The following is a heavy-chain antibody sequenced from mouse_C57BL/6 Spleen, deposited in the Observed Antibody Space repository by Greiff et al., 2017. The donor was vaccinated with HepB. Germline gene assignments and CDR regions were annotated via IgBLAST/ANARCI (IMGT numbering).Heavy chain of an antibody. CDR2: ISDGGSYT. J-gene: IGHJ3*01. CDR3: ARDDGNYFAY. Sequence: DVKLQESGGGLVKPGGSLKLSCAASGFTFSSYAMSWVRQTPEKRLEWVATISDGGSYTYYPDNVKGRFTISRDNAKNNLYLQMSHLKSEDTAMYYCARDDGNYFAYWGQGTLVTVSA. V-gene: IGHV5-4*01. CDR1: GFTFSSYA. D-gene: IGHD2-1*01.